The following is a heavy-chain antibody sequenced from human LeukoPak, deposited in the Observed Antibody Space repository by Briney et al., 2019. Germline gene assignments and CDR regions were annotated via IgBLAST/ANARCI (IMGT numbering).Heavy chain of an antibody. CDR2: IYNDGNT. CDR3: ARVDDFGYSYGSAY. V-gene: IGHV3-53*01. D-gene: IGHD5-18*01. J-gene: IGHJ4*02. Sequence: GGSLRLSCAVSGFTVSTNHMSWVRQAPGRGLEWVSVIYNDGNTYYTDSVKGRFTISRDNSKNTVFLQMNSLRVEDTAVYYCARVDDFGYSYGSAYWGQGTLVTVSS. CDR1: GFTVSTNH.